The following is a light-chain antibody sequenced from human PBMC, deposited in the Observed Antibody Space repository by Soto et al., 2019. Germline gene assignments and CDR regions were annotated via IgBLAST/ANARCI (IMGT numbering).Light chain of an antibody. V-gene: IGKV1-39*01. Sequence: DIQMTQSPSSLSASVGDRVNITCRASRSISTFLNWYQHKPGTAPKLLIYDASRLQSGVPSRFSGSASGTDFTLTIGSLRPEDVATYYCQQSDSISTFGGGTKVEI. CDR3: QQSDSIST. CDR2: DAS. CDR1: RSISTF. J-gene: IGKJ4*01.